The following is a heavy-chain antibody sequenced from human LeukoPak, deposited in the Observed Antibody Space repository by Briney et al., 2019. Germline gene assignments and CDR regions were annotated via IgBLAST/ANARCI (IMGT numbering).Heavy chain of an antibody. CDR1: GFTFSSYA. V-gene: IGHV3-23*01. Sequence: GGSLRLSCAASGFTFSSYAMSWVRQAPGKGLEWVSGISGNGGSTHYADSVKGRFTISRDNSRNTLYLQMNSLKVEDTAVFYCTKAAAGSGDYGMDVWGQGTTVTV. CDR3: TKAAAGSGDYGMDV. D-gene: IGHD3-10*01. J-gene: IGHJ6*02. CDR2: ISGNGGST.